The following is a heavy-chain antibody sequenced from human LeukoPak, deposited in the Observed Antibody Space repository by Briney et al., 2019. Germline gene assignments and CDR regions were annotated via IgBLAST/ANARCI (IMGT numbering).Heavy chain of an antibody. D-gene: IGHD3-3*01. CDR1: GGSISSSSYY. Sequence: PSETVSLTCTVSGGSISSSSYYWGWIRQPPGKGLEWIGSIYYSGSTYYNPSLKSRVTISVDTSKNQFSLKLSSVTAADTAVYYCARLSSRGHYYDFWSGYLNWFDPWGQGTLVTVSS. CDR3: ARLSSRGHYYDFWSGYLNWFDP. V-gene: IGHV4-39*01. J-gene: IGHJ5*02. CDR2: IYYSGST.